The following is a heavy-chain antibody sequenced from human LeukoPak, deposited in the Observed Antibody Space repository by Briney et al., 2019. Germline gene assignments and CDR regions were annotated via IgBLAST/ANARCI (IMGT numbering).Heavy chain of an antibody. CDR3: AKDLKGIQQDYYYYGMDV. D-gene: IGHD5-18*01. V-gene: IGHV3-9*01. CDR1: GFTFDDYA. Sequence: GRSLRLSCAASGFTFDDYAMHWVRQAPGKGLEWVSGISWNSGSIGYADSVKGRFTISRDNAKNSLYLQMNSLRAEDTALYYCAKDLKGIQQDYYYYGMDVWGQGTTVTVSS. CDR2: ISWNSGSI. J-gene: IGHJ6*02.